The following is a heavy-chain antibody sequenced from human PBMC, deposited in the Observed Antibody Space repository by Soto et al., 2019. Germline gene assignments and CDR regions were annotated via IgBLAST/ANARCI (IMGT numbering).Heavy chain of an antibody. V-gene: IGHV4-30-4*08. CDR3: AREDDGGDRDYYGLDV. CDR1: GGSISSEYFH. D-gene: IGHD2-21*02. Sequence: QVQLQQSGPGLVEPSQTLSLTCAVSGGSISSEYFHWTWIRQSPGKGLEWIGYIHYTGSIMYNPSFKSRLTMAVDTTKNQFSLHLTSVTAADTAVYFCAREDDGGDRDYYGLDVWGQGTTVTVSS. J-gene: IGHJ6*02. CDR2: IHYTGSI.